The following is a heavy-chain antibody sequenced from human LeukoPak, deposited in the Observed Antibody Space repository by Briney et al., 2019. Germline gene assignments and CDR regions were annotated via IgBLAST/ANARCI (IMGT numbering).Heavy chain of an antibody. CDR1: GYTFTSYY. J-gene: IGHJ6*02. Sequence: GASVKVSCKASGYTFTSYYMHWVRQAPGQGLEWMGIINPSGGSTSYAQKFQGGVTMTRDTSTSTVYMELSSLRSEDTAVYYCARASVYGSGTYYYYYGMDVWGQGTTVTVSS. V-gene: IGHV1-46*01. D-gene: IGHD3-10*01. CDR2: INPSGGST. CDR3: ARASVYGSGTYYYYYGMDV.